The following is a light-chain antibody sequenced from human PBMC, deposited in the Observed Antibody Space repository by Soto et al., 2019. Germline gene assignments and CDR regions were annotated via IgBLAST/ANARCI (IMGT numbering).Light chain of an antibody. CDR3: QQANSFPST. J-gene: IGKJ1*01. CDR1: QNINNY. V-gene: IGKV1-39*01. Sequence: DVQCTQSPSSRFSSLLDIVTITCRASQNINNYLNWYQQKPGKAPKLLISVESNLQSGVPSRFSGSGSGTDFTLTISSLQPEDFATYYCQQANSFPSTFGQGTKVDIK. CDR2: VES.